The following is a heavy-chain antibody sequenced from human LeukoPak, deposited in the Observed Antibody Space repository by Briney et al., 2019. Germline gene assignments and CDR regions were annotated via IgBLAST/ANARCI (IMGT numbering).Heavy chain of an antibody. Sequence: SCKASGYTFTSYGISWVRQAPGKGLEWVSAISGSGGSTYYADSVKGRFTISRDNSKNTLYLQMNSLRAEDTAVYYCAKDLMGAFDIWGQGTMVTVSS. J-gene: IGHJ3*02. V-gene: IGHV3-23*01. CDR1: GYTFTSYG. D-gene: IGHD5-24*01. CDR2: ISGSGGST. CDR3: AKDLMGAFDI.